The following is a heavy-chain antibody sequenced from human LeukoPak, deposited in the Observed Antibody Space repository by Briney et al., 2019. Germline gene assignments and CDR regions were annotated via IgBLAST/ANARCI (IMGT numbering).Heavy chain of an antibody. D-gene: IGHD5-12*01. J-gene: IGHJ4*02. CDR3: ARAMRSGYDY. CDR2: ISSSGTTI. Sequence: GGSLRLSCAASGFXFSSYEINWVRQAPGKGLEWVSYISSSGTTIYYADSVKGRFTISRDNAKNSLYLEMNSLRDEDTAVYYCARAMRSGYDYWGQGTLVIVSS. V-gene: IGHV3-48*03. CDR1: GFXFSSYE.